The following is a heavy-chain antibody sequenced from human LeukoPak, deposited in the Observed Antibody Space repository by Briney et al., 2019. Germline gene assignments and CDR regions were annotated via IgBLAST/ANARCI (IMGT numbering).Heavy chain of an antibody. CDR2: IQYDESIK. CDR1: GFAFSSCG. CDR3: ARVFLGRLTSGYFDS. Sequence: QAGGSLRLSCAASGFAFSSCGMHWVRQAPGKGLEWVAFIQYDESIKTYADSVKGRFTISRDNSKNTLYLQMNSLSDDDTAVYYCARVFLGRLTSGYFDSWGQGTLVTVSP. V-gene: IGHV3-30*02. D-gene: IGHD3-16*01. J-gene: IGHJ4*02.